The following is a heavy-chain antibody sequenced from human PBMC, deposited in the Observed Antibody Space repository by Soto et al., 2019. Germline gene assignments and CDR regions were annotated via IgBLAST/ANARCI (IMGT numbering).Heavy chain of an antibody. D-gene: IGHD3-10*01. CDR1: GFIFSSYD. CDR2: VSSSADAT. Sequence: EVQLLESGGGLVQPGGSLRLSCAASGFIFSSYDMAWVRQAPGKGLEGVSTVSSSADATQYADSVKGRFTISRDNSKNTLYLEMNNLGDEDTATYYCAKSYFFSWYDSWGQGTLVTVSS. V-gene: IGHV3-23*01. CDR3: AKSYFFSWYDS. J-gene: IGHJ5*01.